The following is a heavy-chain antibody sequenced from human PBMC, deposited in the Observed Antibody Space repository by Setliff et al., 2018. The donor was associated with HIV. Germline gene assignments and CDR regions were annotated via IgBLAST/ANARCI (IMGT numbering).Heavy chain of an antibody. V-gene: IGHV4-34*01. CDR2: INHSGST. CDR1: GGSFSGYF. CDR3: AGGPGTTSIDY. Sequence: PSETLSLTCGVSGGSFSGYFWTWIRQSPGKGLEWIGEINHSGSTNYNMSLWSRVTISLDASRNQFSLELISVTAADTAVYYCAGGPGTTSIDYWAQGTLVTV. D-gene: IGHD1-26*01. J-gene: IGHJ4*02.